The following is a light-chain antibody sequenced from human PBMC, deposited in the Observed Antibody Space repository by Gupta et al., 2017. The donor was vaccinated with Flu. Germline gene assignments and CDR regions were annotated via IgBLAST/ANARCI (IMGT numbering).Light chain of an antibody. J-gene: IGKJ2*01. V-gene: IGKV3-20*01. CDR3: QQYGSSRAYT. CDR1: QSVSSSY. Sequence: EFVLTQSPGTLSLSQGERATLSCRASQSVSSSYLAWYQQKPGQAPRLLIYGASSRATGIPDRFSGSGSGTDFTLTISRLEPEDFAVYYCQQYGSSRAYTFGQGTKLEIK. CDR2: GAS.